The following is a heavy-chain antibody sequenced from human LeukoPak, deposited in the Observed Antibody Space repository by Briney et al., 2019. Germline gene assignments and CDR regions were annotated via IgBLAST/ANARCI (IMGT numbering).Heavy chain of an antibody. J-gene: IGHJ4*02. V-gene: IGHV4-39*07. CDR2: INHSGST. Sequence: SETLSLTCTVSGGSISSSSYYWGWIRQPPGKGLEWIGEINHSGSTNNNPSLKSRATISVDTSKNQFSLKLRSVSAADTAVYYCANSIDFDYGDYYFDYWGKGALVTISS. D-gene: IGHD4-17*01. CDR3: ANSIDFDYGDYYFDY. CDR1: GGSISSSSYY.